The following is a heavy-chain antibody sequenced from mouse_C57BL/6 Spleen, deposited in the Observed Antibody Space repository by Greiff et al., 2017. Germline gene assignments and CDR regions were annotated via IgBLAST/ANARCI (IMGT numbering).Heavy chain of an antibody. V-gene: IGHV3-6*01. CDR3: ARVTTVVDYFDY. CDR1: GYSITSGYY. J-gene: IGHJ2*01. Sequence: ESGPGLVKPSQSLSLTCSVTGYSITSGYYWNWIRQFQGNKLEWMGYISYGGSNNYNPSLKNRISITRDTSKNQFFLKLNSVTTEDTATYYCARVTTVVDYFDYWGQGTTLTVSS. CDR2: ISYGGSN. D-gene: IGHD1-1*01.